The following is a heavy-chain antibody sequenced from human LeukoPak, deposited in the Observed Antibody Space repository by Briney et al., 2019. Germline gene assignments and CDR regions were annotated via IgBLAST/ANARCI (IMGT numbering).Heavy chain of an antibody. Sequence: SETLSLTCAVYGGSFIGYYWSWIRQPPGKGLEWIGEINHSGSTNYNPSLKSRVTISVDTSKNQFSLKLSSVTAADTAVYYCAIAHLVLLWFGGRENWFDPWGQGTLVTVSS. J-gene: IGHJ5*02. V-gene: IGHV4-34*01. CDR2: INHSGST. D-gene: IGHD3-10*01. CDR3: AIAHLVLLWFGGRENWFDP. CDR1: GGSFIGYY.